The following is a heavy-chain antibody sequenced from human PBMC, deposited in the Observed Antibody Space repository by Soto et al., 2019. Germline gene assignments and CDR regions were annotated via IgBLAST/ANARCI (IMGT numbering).Heavy chain of an antibody. D-gene: IGHD2-8*01. V-gene: IGHV3-53*01. J-gene: IGHJ4*02. CDR1: GFTPRTSA. CDR3: VRENGNSNAYYFDS. CDR2: VPSASNT. Sequence: EVQLVESGGQLMQRGGSLTLSCAASGFTPRTSAMSWVRQVPGKGLEWVAGVPSASNTYYADSVKGRFTISRDTSQNTLYLRLTSLRVDDTAGYYCVRENGNSNAYYFDSWGQGTLVTVSS.